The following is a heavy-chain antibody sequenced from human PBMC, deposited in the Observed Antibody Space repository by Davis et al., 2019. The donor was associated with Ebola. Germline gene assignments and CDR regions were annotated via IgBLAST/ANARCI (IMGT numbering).Heavy chain of an antibody. CDR3: ATDFHPLIDY. V-gene: IGHV3-11*04. CDR2: IGPSGNSF. Sequence: PGGSLRLSCEVSGFTFSDYYMSWIRQAPGKGLEWIAYIGPSGNSFYCADSVKGRFTISRDNAKNSLYLQMNSLRAEDTAVYYCATDFHPLIDYWGRGTLVTVSS. CDR1: GFTFSDYY. J-gene: IGHJ4*02.